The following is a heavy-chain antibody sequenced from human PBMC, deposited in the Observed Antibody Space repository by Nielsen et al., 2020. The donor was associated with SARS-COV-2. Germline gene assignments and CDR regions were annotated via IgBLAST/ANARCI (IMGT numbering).Heavy chain of an antibody. CDR1: GYRFTSYW. CDR2: IYPGDSDT. Sequence: GESLKISCEASGYRFTSYWIAWVRQMPGKGLEWVGIIYPGDSDTRYSPSFQDQVTISADKSVSTAYLQWASLTASDTSIYYCARHGYCSNNTCSIDVWAKGPRSPSP. J-gene: IGHJ6*03. V-gene: IGHV5-51*01. D-gene: IGHD2-2*03. CDR3: ARHGYCSNNTCSIDV.